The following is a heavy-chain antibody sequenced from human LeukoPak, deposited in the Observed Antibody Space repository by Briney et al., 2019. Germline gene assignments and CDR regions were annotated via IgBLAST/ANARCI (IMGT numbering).Heavy chain of an antibody. V-gene: IGHV3-23*01. Sequence: GGSLRLSCAASGFTFSSYAMSRVRQAPGKGLEWVSAISGSGGSTYYADSVKGRFTISRDNSKNTLYLQMNSLRAEDTAVYYCASGFDYGDYETFDYWGQGTLVTVSS. CDR2: ISGSGGST. CDR1: GFTFSSYA. D-gene: IGHD4-17*01. CDR3: ASGFDYGDYETFDY. J-gene: IGHJ4*02.